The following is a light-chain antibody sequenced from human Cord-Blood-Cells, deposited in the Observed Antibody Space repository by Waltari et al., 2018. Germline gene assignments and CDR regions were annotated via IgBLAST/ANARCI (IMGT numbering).Light chain of an antibody. V-gene: IGLV2-14*01. J-gene: IGLJ2*01. CDR3: SSYTSSSTRV. CDR1: SSYVGGYNY. Sequence: QSALTQPASVSGSPGPSITIPCTGTSSYVGGYNYLSWFQQHPGKAPKLMIYDVSNRPSGVSNRFSGSKSGNTASLTISGLQAEDEADYYCSSYTSSSTRVFGGGTKLTVL. CDR2: DVS.